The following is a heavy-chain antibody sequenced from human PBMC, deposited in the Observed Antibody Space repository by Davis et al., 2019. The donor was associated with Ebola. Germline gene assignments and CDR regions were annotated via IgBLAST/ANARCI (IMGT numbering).Heavy chain of an antibody. CDR2: IYYSGST. CDR3: ARDRIGPDEWFLRYYGMDV. CDR1: GGSFSGYY. Sequence: SETLSLTCAVYGGSFSGYYWSWIRQPPGKGLEWIGSIYYSGSTYYNPSLKSRVTISVDTSKNQFSLKLSSVTAADTAVYYCARDRIGPDEWFLRYYGMDVWGQGTTVTVSS. D-gene: IGHD3-3*01. V-gene: IGHV4-34*01. J-gene: IGHJ6*02.